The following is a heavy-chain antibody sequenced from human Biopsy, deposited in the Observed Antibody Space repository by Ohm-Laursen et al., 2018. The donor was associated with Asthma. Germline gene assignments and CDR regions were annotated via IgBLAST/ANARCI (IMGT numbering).Heavy chain of an antibody. CDR2: INSVIGTT. J-gene: IGHJ4*02. CDR1: GGTFNTYV. CDR3: ARKAGSCISRTCYSLDF. V-gene: IGHV1-69*13. Sequence: SVKVSCNSLGGTFNTYVIGWVRQAPGQGLEWMGGINSVIGTTTYPQKFQDRVTITADDSTSTVYMELSSLRSEDTAAYYCARKAGSCISRTCYSLDFWGQGTLVTVSS. D-gene: IGHD2-2*01.